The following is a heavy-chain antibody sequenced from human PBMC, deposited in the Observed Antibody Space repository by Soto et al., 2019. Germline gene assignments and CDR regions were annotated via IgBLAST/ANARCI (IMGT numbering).Heavy chain of an antibody. Sequence: QITLKESGPTLVKPTQTLTLTCTFSGFSLSTSEVGVGWIRQPPGKALEWLALIYWDDDKRYSPSLKSRLTITKDTSKNQVVLTMTYMEPVDTATYYCAHTRRYSCSGGGCYPFDYWGQGTLVTVSS. J-gene: IGHJ4*02. CDR2: IYWDDDK. D-gene: IGHD2-15*01. V-gene: IGHV2-5*02. CDR3: AHTRRYSCSGGGCYPFDY. CDR1: GFSLSTSEVG.